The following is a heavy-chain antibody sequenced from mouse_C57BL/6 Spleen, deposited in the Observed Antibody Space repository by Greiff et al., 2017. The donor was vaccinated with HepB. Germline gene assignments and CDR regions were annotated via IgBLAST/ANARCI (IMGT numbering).Heavy chain of an antibody. D-gene: IGHD2-5*01. V-gene: IGHV5-4*03. CDR2: ISDGGSYT. CDR3: ARGDSNYPFAY. Sequence: EVKVVESGGGLVKPGGSLKLSCAASGFTFSSYAMSWVRQTPEKRLEWVATISDGGSYTYYPDNVKGRFTISRDNAKNNLYLQMSHLKSEDTAMYYCARGDSNYPFAYWGQGTLVTVSA. J-gene: IGHJ3*01. CDR1: GFTFSSYA.